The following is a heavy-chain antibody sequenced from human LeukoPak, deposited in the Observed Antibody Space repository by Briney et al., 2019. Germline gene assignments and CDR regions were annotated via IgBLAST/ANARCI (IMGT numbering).Heavy chain of an antibody. CDR2: INHSGST. CDR1: GGSISSSSYY. V-gene: IGHV4-39*07. Sequence: PSETLSLTCTVSGGSISSSSYYWSWIRQPPGKGLEWIGEINHSGSTNYNPSLKSRVTISVDTSKNQFSLKLSSVTAADTAVYYCARGSPYDYVWGSYRPNWFDPWGQGTLVTVSS. CDR3: ARGSPYDYVWGSYRPNWFDP. D-gene: IGHD3-16*02. J-gene: IGHJ5*02.